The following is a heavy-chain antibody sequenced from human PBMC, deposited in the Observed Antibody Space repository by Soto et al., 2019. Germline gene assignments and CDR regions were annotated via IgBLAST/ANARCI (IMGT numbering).Heavy chain of an antibody. J-gene: IGHJ4*02. D-gene: IGHD1-7*01. V-gene: IGHV6-1*01. CDR1: GDSVSSNSAA. Sequence: SQTLSLTCAISGDSVSSNSAAWNWIRQSPSRGLEWLGRTYYRSKWYNDYAVSVKSRTTINPNTSKNQLSLQLNSVTPAETAVYYCASGGTTVDYWGQGTLVTVSS. CDR2: TYYRSKWYN. CDR3: ASGGTTVDY.